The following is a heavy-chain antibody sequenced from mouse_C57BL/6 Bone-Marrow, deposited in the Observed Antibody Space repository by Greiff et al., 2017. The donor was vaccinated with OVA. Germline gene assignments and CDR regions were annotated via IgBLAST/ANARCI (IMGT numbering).Heavy chain of an antibody. CDR3: VRYYYGSSADAMDY. CDR1: GFSFNTYA. CDR2: IRSKSNNYAT. D-gene: IGHD1-1*01. J-gene: IGHJ4*01. Sequence: EVKVVESGGGLVQPKGSLKLSCAASGFSFNTYAMNWVRQAPGKGLEWVARIRSKSNNYATYYADSVKDRFTISRDDSESMIYLQMNNLKTEDTAMYYCVRYYYGSSADAMDYWGQGTSVTVSS. V-gene: IGHV10-1*01.